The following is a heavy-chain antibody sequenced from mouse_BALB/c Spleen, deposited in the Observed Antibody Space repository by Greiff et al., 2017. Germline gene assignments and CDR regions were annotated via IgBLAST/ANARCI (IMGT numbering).Heavy chain of an antibody. CDR2: ISYSGST. CDR3: ARCDGYYEAWFAY. CDR1: GYSITSDYA. D-gene: IGHD2-3*01. V-gene: IGHV3-2*02. Sequence: EVKLLESGPGLVKPSQSLSLTCTVTGYSITSDYAWNWIRQFPGNKLEWMGYISYSGSTSYNPSLKSRISITRDTSKNQFFLQLNSVTTEDTATYYCARCDGYYEAWFAYWGQGTLVTVSA. J-gene: IGHJ3*01.